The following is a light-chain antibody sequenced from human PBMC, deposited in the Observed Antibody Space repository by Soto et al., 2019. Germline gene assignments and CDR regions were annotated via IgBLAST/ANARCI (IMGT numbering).Light chain of an antibody. CDR2: RAS. CDR3: QQYSSDST. Sequence: DIRMTQSPSTLSASVGDRVTITCRASQSINNWLAWYQQKPGKAPKLLIYRASSLENGVPSRFSGRGSGTEFIFTITSLQPEDFATYYCQQYSSDSTFGQGTKVEIK. V-gene: IGKV1-5*03. CDR1: QSINNW. J-gene: IGKJ1*01.